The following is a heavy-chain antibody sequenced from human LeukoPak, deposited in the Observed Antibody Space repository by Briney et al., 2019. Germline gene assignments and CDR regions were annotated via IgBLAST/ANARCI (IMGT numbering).Heavy chain of an antibody. J-gene: IGHJ4*02. CDR2: IGSSGVDT. CDR3: MRAYTTNGRYSEP. D-gene: IGHD2-8*01. V-gene: IGHV3-23*01. Sequence: PGGSLRLSCTAARFTFSTYAMGWARQAPGKGLEWVSGIGSSGVDTYYADSAKGRFTISRDNSKNTVYLQMNSLRAEDTALYYCMRAYTTNGRYSEPWGQGTLVTVSS. CDR1: RFTFSTYA.